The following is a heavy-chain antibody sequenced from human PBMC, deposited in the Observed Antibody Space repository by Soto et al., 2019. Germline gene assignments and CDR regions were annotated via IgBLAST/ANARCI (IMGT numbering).Heavy chain of an antibody. V-gene: IGHV3-30*18. CDR2: ISYDGSNK. CDR1: GFPFSSYF. J-gene: IGHJ6*02. Sequence: GGSLRLSCAASGFPFSSYFMHWVRQAPGKGLEWVAVISYDGSNKYYADSVKGRFTISRDNSKNTLYLQMNSLRAEDTAVYYCAKDRGWLAERYYYGMDVWGQGTTVTVSS. D-gene: IGHD6-19*01. CDR3: AKDRGWLAERYYYGMDV.